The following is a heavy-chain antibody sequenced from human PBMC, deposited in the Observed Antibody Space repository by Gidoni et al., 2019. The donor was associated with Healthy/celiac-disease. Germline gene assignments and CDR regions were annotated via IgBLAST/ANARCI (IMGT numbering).Heavy chain of an antibody. CDR1: GFTFSSYA. CDR2: ISGSVGST. V-gene: IGHV3-23*01. CDR3: AKGGYSSSHGTFDY. D-gene: IGHD6-13*01. J-gene: IGHJ4*02. Sequence: EVQLLESGGGLVQPGGSLRLSCAAPGFTFSSYAMSWVRQAPGKGLEGVSAISGSVGSTYYADSVKGRFTISRDNSKNTLYLQMNSLRAEDTAVYYCAKGGYSSSHGTFDYWGQGTLVTVSS.